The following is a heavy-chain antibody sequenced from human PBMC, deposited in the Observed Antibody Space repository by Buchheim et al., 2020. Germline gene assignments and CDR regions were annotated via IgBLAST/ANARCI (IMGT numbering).Heavy chain of an antibody. D-gene: IGHD6-6*01. CDR2: IKQDGSEK. Sequence: EVQLVESGGGLVQPGGSLRLSCAASGFTFSSYCMSWVRQAPGKGLEWVANIKQDGSEKYYADSVKGRFTISRDNTKNSLYLQMNSLRAEDTAVYYCAREAARGNWFDPWGQGTL. CDR3: AREAARGNWFDP. CDR1: GFTFSSYC. V-gene: IGHV3-7*01. J-gene: IGHJ5*02.